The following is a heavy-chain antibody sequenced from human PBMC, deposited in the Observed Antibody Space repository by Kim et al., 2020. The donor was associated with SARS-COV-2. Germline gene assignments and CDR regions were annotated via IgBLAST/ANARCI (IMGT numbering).Heavy chain of an antibody. J-gene: IGHJ4*02. Sequence: ADSVTRRFTISRDNSLNTLYLQMNSLRAEDTAVYYCARDQQGIAAAGIVYWGQGTLVTVSS. D-gene: IGHD6-13*01. V-gene: IGHV3-33*01. CDR3: ARDQQGIAAAGIVY.